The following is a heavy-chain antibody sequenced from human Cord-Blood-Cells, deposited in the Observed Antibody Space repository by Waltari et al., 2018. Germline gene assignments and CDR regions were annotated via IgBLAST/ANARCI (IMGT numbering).Heavy chain of an antibody. D-gene: IGHD1-26*01. V-gene: IGHV1-2*02. CDR3: ARVRWELNAFDI. Sequence: QVQLVQSGAEVKKPGASVKVSCKASGYTFTGYYMHWVRQAPGQGLEWMGWINPSSGGTNYAQEFQGRVTMTRGTSISTAYMELSRLRSDDTAVYYCARVRWELNAFDIWGQGTMVTVSS. CDR2: INPSSGGT. CDR1: GYTFTGYY. J-gene: IGHJ3*02.